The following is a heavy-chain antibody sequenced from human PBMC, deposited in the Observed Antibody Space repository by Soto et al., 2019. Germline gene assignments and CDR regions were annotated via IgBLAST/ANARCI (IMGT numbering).Heavy chain of an antibody. CDR1: GFTFGTYG. V-gene: IGHV3-23*01. J-gene: IGHJ4*02. D-gene: IGHD3-3*01. CDR2: ITNGNT. CDR3: AKDKERGGYDSDFDS. Sequence: EVQLLESGGGLIQPGASLRLSCAASGFTFGTYGMGWVRQAPGKGLEWVSTITNGNTYYAAPVKGRFTVSRDSSKNALYLQMSSLRAEDTALYYCAKDKERGGYDSDFDSWGQGTLVAVSS.